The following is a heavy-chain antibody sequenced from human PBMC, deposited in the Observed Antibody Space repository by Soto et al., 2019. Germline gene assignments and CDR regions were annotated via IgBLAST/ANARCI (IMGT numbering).Heavy chain of an antibody. CDR2: IYPGDSDT. D-gene: IGHD3-3*01. Sequence: PGESLKISCQGSGYSFTSYWMGWVRQMPGKGLEWMGIIYPGDSDTRYSPSFQGQVTISADKSISTAYLQWSSLKASDTAMYYCARRNDFWSGYSGKPYYYYGMDVWGQGTTVTVSS. CDR1: GYSFTSYW. CDR3: ARRNDFWSGYSGKPYYYYGMDV. V-gene: IGHV5-51*01. J-gene: IGHJ6*01.